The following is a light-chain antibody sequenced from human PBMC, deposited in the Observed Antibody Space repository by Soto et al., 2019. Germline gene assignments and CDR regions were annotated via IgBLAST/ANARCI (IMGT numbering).Light chain of an antibody. CDR1: QSISNF. CDR2: DAS. CDR3: RQYNSYSWT. J-gene: IGKJ1*01. V-gene: IGKV1-5*01. Sequence: DVQMTQSPSTLSASIGGRITISCRANQSISNFLAWYQQKPGKAPKLLIYDASTLESGVPSRFRGSGSGTEFTLTISXLQPDDFAAYFCRQYNSYSWTFGRGTKV.